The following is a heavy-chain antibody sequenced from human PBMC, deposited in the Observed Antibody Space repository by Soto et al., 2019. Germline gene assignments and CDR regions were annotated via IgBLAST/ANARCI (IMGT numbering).Heavy chain of an antibody. Sequence: GGSLRLSCAASGFTFSSYSMNWVRQAPGKGLEWVSYISSSSSTIYYADSVKGRFTISRDNAKNSLYLQMNSLRAEDTAVYYCARISAIVVVPAASDYWGQGTLVTV. CDR1: GFTFSSYS. CDR3: ARISAIVVVPAASDY. CDR2: ISSSSSTI. J-gene: IGHJ4*02. V-gene: IGHV3-48*01. D-gene: IGHD2-2*01.